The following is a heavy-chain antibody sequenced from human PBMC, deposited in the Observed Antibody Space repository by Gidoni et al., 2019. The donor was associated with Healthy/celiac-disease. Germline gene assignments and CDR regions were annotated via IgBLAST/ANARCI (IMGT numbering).Heavy chain of an antibody. D-gene: IGHD3-3*01. CDR3: AKDREWLLKENRWGSLSLDY. V-gene: IGHV3-23*01. J-gene: IGHJ4*02. CDR1: GFTFSSYA. CDR2: ISGSGGST. Sequence: EVQLLESGGGLLQLGGSLTPSCAAAGFTFSSYALSWVRQAPGKGLEWVSAISGSGGSTYYADSVKGRFTISRDNSKNTLYLQMNSLRAEDTAVYYCAKDREWLLKENRWGSLSLDYWGQGTLVTVSS.